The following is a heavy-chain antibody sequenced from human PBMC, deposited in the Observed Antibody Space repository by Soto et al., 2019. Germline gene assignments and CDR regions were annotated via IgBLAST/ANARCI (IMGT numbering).Heavy chain of an antibody. V-gene: IGHV4-4*02. CDR1: GDSISNSRW. Sequence: QVQLQESGPGLVKPSGTLSLTCAVSGDSISNSRWWTWVRQPPGKGLEWIGDIFHSGDTNYNPSLKXXVAISVDRSQNQSSLKVSSVTAADTAVYYCAYTTGWYRHDVWGQGTVVTVSS. CDR3: AYTTGWYRHDV. CDR2: IFHSGDT. J-gene: IGHJ3*01. D-gene: IGHD6-19*01.